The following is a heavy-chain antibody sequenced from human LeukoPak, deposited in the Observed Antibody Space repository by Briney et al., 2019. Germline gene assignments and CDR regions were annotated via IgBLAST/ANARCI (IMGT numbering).Heavy chain of an antibody. J-gene: IGHJ3*02. CDR1: SYSISSGYY. CDR2: FYHSGST. Sequence: SETLSLTCAVSSYSISSGYYWGWIRQPPGKGLEWIGSFYHSGSTYYNPSLKRRVTISVDTSKNPFSLKLSSVTAADTAVYYCARREAVAGIGAFDIWGQGTMVTVSS. D-gene: IGHD6-19*01. CDR3: ARREAVAGIGAFDI. V-gene: IGHV4-38-2*01.